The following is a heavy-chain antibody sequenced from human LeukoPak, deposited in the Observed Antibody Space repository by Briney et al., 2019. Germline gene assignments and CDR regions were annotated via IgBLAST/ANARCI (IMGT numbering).Heavy chain of an antibody. Sequence: GGSLRLSCAASGFTFSSYAMHWVRQAPGKGLEWVAVISYDGSNKYYADSVKGRFTISRDNSKNTLYLQMNSLRAEDTAVYYCARDTPFIVVVVAATHFDYWGQGTLVTVSS. CDR3: ARDTPFIVVVVAATHFDY. J-gene: IGHJ4*02. D-gene: IGHD2-15*01. CDR2: ISYDGSNK. V-gene: IGHV3-30-3*01. CDR1: GFTFSSYA.